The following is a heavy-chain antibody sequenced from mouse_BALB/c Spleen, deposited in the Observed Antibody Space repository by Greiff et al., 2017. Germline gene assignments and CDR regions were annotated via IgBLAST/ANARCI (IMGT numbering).Heavy chain of an antibody. CDR3: ARESFDY. Sequence: EVQGVESGGGLVKPGGSLKLSCAASGFTFSDYYMYWVRQTPEKRLEWVATISDGGSYTYYPDSVKGRFTISRDNAKNNLYLQMSSLKSEDTAMYYCARESFDYWGQGTTLTVSS. CDR1: GFTFSDYY. CDR2: ISDGGSYT. J-gene: IGHJ2*01. V-gene: IGHV5-4*02.